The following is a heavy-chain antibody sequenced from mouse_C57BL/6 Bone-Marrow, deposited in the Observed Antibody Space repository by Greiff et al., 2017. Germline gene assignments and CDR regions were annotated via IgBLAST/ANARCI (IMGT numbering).Heavy chain of an antibody. J-gene: IGHJ3*01. CDR3: ARGWPFAY. CDR2: ISSGSSTI. Sequence: EVHLVESGGGLVKPGGSLKLSCAASGFTFSDYGMHWVRQAPEKGLEWVAYISSGSSTIYYADTVTGRFTISRDNAKNTLFLQMTSLRSEDTAMYYCARGWPFAYWGQGTLVTVSA. CDR1: GFTFSDYG. V-gene: IGHV5-17*01. D-gene: IGHD2-3*01.